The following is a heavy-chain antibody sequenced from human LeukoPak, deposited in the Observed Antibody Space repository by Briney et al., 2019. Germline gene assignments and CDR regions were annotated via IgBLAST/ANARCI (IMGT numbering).Heavy chain of an antibody. Sequence: GASVKVSCKASGGTFSSYAVSWVRQAPGQGLEWMGGIIPIFGTANYAQKFQGSVTITTDESTSTAYMELSSLRSEDTAVYYCARDGYAVRWGWFDPWGQGTLVTVSS. CDR1: GGTFSSYA. CDR3: ARDGYAVRWGWFDP. V-gene: IGHV1-69*05. D-gene: IGHD5-18*01. CDR2: IIPIFGTA. J-gene: IGHJ5*02.